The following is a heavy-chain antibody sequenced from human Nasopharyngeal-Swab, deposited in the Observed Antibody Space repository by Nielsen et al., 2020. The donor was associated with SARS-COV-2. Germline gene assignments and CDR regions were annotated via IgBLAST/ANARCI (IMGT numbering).Heavy chain of an antibody. V-gene: IGHV3-23*01. CDR1: GFPFSTYG. J-gene: IGHJ4*02. D-gene: IGHD2/OR15-2a*01. Sequence: GESLKISCAASGFPFSTYGMSWVRQAPGKGLEWVSSISGRGDNTYYADSVKGRFTISRDNSKNTLYLQMNSLRAEDTAIYYCAKDLKGPYFFWGQETLVTVSS. CDR2: ISGRGDNT. CDR3: AKDLKGPYFF.